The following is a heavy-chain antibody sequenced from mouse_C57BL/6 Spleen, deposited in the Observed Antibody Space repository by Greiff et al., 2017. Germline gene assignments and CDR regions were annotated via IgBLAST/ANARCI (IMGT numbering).Heavy chain of an antibody. D-gene: IGHD2-1*01. CDR2: ISYDGSN. V-gene: IGHV3-6*01. J-gene: IGHJ3*01. CDR1: GYSITSGYY. CDR3: ARVDGNPAWFAY. Sequence: EVKLEESGPGLVKPSQSLSLTCSVTGYSITSGYYWNWIRQFPGNKLEWMGYISYDGSNNYNPSLKNRISITRDTSKNQFFLKLNSVTTEDTATYYCARVDGNPAWFAYWGQGTLVTVSA.